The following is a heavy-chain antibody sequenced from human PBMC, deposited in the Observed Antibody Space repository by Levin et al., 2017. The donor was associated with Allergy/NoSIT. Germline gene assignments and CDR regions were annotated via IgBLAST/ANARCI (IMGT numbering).Heavy chain of an antibody. CDR2: INPNSGGT. D-gene: IGHD6-13*01. J-gene: IGHJ4*02. V-gene: IGHV1-2*02. Sequence: ASVKVSCKASGYTFTGYYMHWVRQAPGQGLEWMGWINPNSGGTNYAQKFQGRVTMTRDTSISTAYMELSRLRSDDTAVYYCARARYSSSWDGEDYWGQGTLVTVSS. CDR3: ARARYSSSWDGEDY. CDR1: GYTFTGYY.